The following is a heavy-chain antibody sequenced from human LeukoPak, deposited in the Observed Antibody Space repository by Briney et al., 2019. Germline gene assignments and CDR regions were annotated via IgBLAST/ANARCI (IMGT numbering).Heavy chain of an antibody. CDR2: INPNSGGT. CDR1: GYTFTGYF. Sequence: ASVKVSCKASGYTFTGYFMHWVRQAPGQGLEWMGWINPNSGGTSYLQNFQGRVTMTRDTSISTAYMELSRLRSDDTAVYYCARDIVMVTYWFDPWGQGTLVTVSS. V-gene: IGHV1-2*02. D-gene: IGHD5-18*01. CDR3: ARDIVMVTYWFDP. J-gene: IGHJ5*02.